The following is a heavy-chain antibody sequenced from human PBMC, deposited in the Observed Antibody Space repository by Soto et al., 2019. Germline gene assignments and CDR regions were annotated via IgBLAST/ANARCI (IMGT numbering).Heavy chain of an antibody. V-gene: IGHV1-58*02. Sequence: GASVKVSCKASGFTFTSSAMQWVRQARGQRLEWIGWIVVGSGNTNYAQKFQERVTITRDMSTSTAYMELSSLRSEDTAVYYCAALGLSEVPKWFDPWGQGTLVTVSS. CDR1: GFTFTSSA. D-gene: IGHD3-10*01. CDR3: AALGLSEVPKWFDP. CDR2: IVVGSGNT. J-gene: IGHJ5*02.